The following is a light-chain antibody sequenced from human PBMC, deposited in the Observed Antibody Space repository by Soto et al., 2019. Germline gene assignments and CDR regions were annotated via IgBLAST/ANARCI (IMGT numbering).Light chain of an antibody. Sequence: EIVMTQSPATLSVSPGERATLSCRASQSVNSNLAWYQQKPGQAPRLLIYGASNRATGIPARFSGSGSGTEFTLTITSLQSEDFAVYYCQQCNNWPLTFGGGTKVEIK. J-gene: IGKJ4*01. V-gene: IGKV3-15*01. CDR3: QQCNNWPLT. CDR1: QSVNSN. CDR2: GAS.